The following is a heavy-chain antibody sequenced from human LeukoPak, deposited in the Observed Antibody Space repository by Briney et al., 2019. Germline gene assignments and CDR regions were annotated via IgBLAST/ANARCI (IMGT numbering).Heavy chain of an antibody. V-gene: IGHV4-31*03. CDR2: VYYSGST. Sequence: PSETLSLTCTVSGGSISSGGYYWSWIRQHPGQGLEWIGYVYYSGSTYYNPSLKSRLTISVDTSKNQFSLNLNSVTAADTAVYYCARGRPKPITRIAAAGDFDYWGQGTLVTVS. J-gene: IGHJ4*02. CDR1: GGSISSGGYY. D-gene: IGHD6-13*01. CDR3: ARGRPKPITRIAAAGDFDY.